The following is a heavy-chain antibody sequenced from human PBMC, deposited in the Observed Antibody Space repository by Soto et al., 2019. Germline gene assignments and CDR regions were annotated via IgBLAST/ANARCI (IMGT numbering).Heavy chain of an antibody. CDR1: GGSISSGDYY. Sequence: SQTLSLTCTVSGGSISSGDYYWSWIRQPPGKGLEWIGYIYYSGSTYYNPSLKSRVTISVDTSKNQFSLKLSSVTAADTAVYYCARAPTWTNNWFDPWGQGTLVTVSS. CDR2: IYYSGST. J-gene: IGHJ5*02. V-gene: IGHV4-30-4*01. D-gene: IGHD3-3*01. CDR3: ARAPTWTNNWFDP.